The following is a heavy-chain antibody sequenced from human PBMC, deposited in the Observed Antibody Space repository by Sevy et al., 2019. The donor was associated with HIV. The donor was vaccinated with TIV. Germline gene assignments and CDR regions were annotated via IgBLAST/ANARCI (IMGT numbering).Heavy chain of an antibody. D-gene: IGHD3-9*01. J-gene: IGHJ4*02. CDR2: VYFTGST. CDR1: GGSISSSTYY. CDR3: AGLGGLRFFDWSCLNYFDY. V-gene: IGHV4-39*01. Sequence: SETLSLTCSVSGGSISSSTYYWGWIRQPPGRGLEWIGSVYFTGSTYYNPSLKSRVTISVDTSKNEFSLKVNSVTAADSAVYYCAGLGGLRFFDWSCLNYFDYWGQRTLVTVSS.